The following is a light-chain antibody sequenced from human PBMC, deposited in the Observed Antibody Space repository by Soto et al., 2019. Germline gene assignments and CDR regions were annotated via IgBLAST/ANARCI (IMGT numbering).Light chain of an antibody. Sequence: QSVLAQPASVSGSPGQSITISCTGTSSDVGGYNYVSWYQQHPGKAPKLMIYEVSNRPSGVSIRFSGSKSGNTASLTISGHQAEDEADYYCSSYTSSSTLVFATGTKVTVL. CDR1: SSDVGGYNY. CDR3: SSYTSSSTLV. J-gene: IGLJ1*01. V-gene: IGLV2-14*01. CDR2: EVS.